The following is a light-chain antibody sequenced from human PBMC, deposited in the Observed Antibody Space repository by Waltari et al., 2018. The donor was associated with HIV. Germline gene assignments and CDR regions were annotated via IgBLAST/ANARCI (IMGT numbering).Light chain of an antibody. V-gene: IGLV3-21*04. CDR3: QVWDSSSDHYV. Sequence: SYVLTQPPSVSVAPGKTARITCGGNNIGSNSVHWYQQKPGPAPVLVIYYDSDRPSGIPERFSGSNSGNTATLTISRVEAGDEADYYCQVWDSSSDHYVFGTGTKVTVL. CDR2: YDS. J-gene: IGLJ1*01. CDR1: NIGSNS.